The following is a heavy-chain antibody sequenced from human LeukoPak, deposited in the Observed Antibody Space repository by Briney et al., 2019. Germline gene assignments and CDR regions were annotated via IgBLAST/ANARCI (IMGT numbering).Heavy chain of an antibody. CDR1: GFTFSTYS. V-gene: IGHV3-21*01. CDR2: ISSTSKYV. J-gene: IGHJ4*02. Sequence: GGSLRLSCAASGFTFSTYSMNWVRQAPGKGLEWVSSISSTSKYVYYADSVKGRFTVSRDNAKNSLFLQMNSLRAEDTAVYYCASHVGSTRNFDYWGLGTLVTVSS. D-gene: IGHD2-2*01. CDR3: ASHVGSTRNFDY.